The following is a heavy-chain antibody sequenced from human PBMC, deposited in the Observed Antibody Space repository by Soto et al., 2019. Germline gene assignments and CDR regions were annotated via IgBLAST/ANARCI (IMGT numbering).Heavy chain of an antibody. D-gene: IGHD6-19*01. CDR2: IWYDGSNK. V-gene: IGHV3-33*01. Sequence: GGSLRLSCAASGFTFSSYGMHWVRQAPGKGLEWVAVIWYDGSNKYYADSVKGRFTISRDNSKNTLYLQMNSLRAEDTAVYYCARDGGTWPIAVAGTIYYYYGMDVWGQGTTVTVSS. CDR1: GFTFSSYG. J-gene: IGHJ6*02. CDR3: ARDGGTWPIAVAGTIYYYYGMDV.